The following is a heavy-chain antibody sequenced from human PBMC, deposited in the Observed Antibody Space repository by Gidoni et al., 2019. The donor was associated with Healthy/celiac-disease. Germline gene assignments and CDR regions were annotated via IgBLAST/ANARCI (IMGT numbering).Heavy chain of an antibody. V-gene: IGHV3-9*01. CDR3: AKGLCGGDCFDAFDI. CDR1: GFTFDDYA. D-gene: IGHD2-21*01. CDR2: ISWNSGSI. J-gene: IGHJ3*02. Sequence: EVQLVESGGGLVQPGRSLRLSCAASGFTFDDYAMHWVRQAPGKGLEWVSGISWNSGSIGYADSVKGRFTISRDNAKNSLYLQMNSLRAEDTALYYCAKGLCGGDCFDAFDIWGQGTMVTVSS.